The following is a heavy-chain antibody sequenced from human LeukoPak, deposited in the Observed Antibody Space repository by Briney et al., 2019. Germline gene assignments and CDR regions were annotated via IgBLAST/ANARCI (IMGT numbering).Heavy chain of an antibody. CDR2: IHHSGST. CDR3: ARTSIGGYYYGMDV. J-gene: IGHJ6*02. D-gene: IGHD3-3*01. CDR1: GGSITSNTW. V-gene: IGHV4-4*02. Sequence: PSETLSLTCSVSGGSITSNTWWSWVRQPPGQGLEWIGEIHHSGSTNYNPSLKSRATISVDKSSNQFSLMLTSVTAADTAVYYCARTSIGGYYYGMDVWGQGTTVTVSS.